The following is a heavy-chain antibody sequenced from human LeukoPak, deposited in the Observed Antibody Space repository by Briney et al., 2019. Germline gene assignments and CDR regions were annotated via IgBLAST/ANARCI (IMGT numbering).Heavy chain of an antibody. CDR3: ARVSPVLAAIRGYFDY. CDR2: IYYSGST. J-gene: IGHJ4*02. D-gene: IGHD2-15*01. CDR1: GGSISSYY. V-gene: IGHV4-59*01. Sequence: SETLSLTCTVSGGSISSYYWSWLRQPPGKGLEWIGYIYYSGSTNYNPSLTSRVTISVDTSKNQFSLKLSSVTAADTAVYYCARVSPVLAAIRGYFDYWGQGTLVTVSS.